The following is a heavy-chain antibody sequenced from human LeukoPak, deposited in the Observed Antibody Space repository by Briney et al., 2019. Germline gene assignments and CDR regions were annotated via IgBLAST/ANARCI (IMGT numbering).Heavy chain of an antibody. J-gene: IGHJ4*02. CDR2: ISSSSSYI. V-gene: IGHV3-21*01. Sequence: GGSLRLSCAASGFTFSSYSMNWVRQAPGKGLEWVSSISSSSSYIYYADSVKGRFTISRDNAKNSLYLQMNSLRAEDTAVYYCAKASPGYYYDSSGYLSHFDYWGQGTLVTVSS. D-gene: IGHD3-22*01. CDR1: GFTFSSYS. CDR3: AKASPGYYYDSSGYLSHFDY.